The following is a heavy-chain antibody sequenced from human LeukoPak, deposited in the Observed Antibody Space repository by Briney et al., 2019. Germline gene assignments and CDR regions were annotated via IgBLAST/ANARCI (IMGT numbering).Heavy chain of an antibody. Sequence: SETLSLTCTVSGGSISSSSYYWGWIRQPPGKGLEWIGSIYYSGSTYYNPSLKSRVTISVDTSKNQFSLKLSSVTAADTAVYYCARYGHFFDKWGQGTLVTVSS. D-gene: IGHD3-3*02. CDR1: GGSISSSSYY. J-gene: IGHJ4*02. V-gene: IGHV4-39*07. CDR3: ARYGHFFDK. CDR2: IYYSGST.